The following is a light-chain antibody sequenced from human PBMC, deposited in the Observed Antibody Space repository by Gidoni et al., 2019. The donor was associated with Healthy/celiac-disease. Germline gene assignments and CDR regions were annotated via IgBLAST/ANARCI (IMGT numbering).Light chain of an antibody. V-gene: IGKV3-11*01. CDR2: DAS. Sequence: EIVLTQSPATLSLSPGERATLSCRASQSVSSYLAWYQQKPGQAPRLLIYDASNRATGIPARFSGSWSGTDFTLTISSLVPEDFAVYYCQQRSNWPLTFGGXTKVEIK. CDR1: QSVSSY. CDR3: QQRSNWPLT. J-gene: IGKJ4*01.